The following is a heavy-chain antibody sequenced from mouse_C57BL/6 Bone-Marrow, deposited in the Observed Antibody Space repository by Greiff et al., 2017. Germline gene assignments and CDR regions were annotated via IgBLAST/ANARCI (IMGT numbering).Heavy chain of an antibody. J-gene: IGHJ3*01. CDR2: IRSKSSNYAT. D-gene: IGHD1-1*01. Sequence: EVQRVESGGGLVQPKGSLKLSCAASGFTFNTYAMHWVRQAPGKGLEWVARIRSKSSNYATYYADSVKDRFTISRDDSQSMLYLQMNNLKTEDTAMYYCVIGCYYVAWFAYWGQGTLVTVSA. V-gene: IGHV10-3*01. CDR1: GFTFNTYA. CDR3: VIGCYYVAWFAY.